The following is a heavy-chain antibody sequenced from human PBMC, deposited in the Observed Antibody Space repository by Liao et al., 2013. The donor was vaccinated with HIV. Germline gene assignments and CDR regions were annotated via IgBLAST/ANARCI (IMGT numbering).Heavy chain of an antibody. CDR1: GGSFSGYY. CDR2: INHSGST. J-gene: IGHJ3*02. CDR3: AREYCSGVSCLWGAFDI. V-gene: IGHV4-34*01. Sequence: QVQLQQWGAGLLKPSETLSLTCAVYGGSFSGYYWSWIRQPPGKGLEWIGEINHSGSTNYNPSLKSRVTISVDTSKNQFSLKLSSVTAADTAVYYCAREYCSGVSCLWGAFDIWGQGDNGHRLF. D-gene: IGHD2-15*01.